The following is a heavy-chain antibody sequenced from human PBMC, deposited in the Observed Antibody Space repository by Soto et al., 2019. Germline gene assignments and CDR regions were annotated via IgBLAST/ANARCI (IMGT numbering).Heavy chain of an antibody. CDR3: AKDLHDSSGYYYDYFDY. V-gene: IGHV3-30*18. Sequence: PGGSLRLSCAASGFTFSSYGMHWVRQAPGKGLEWVAVISYDGSNKYYADSVKGRFTISRDNSKNTLYLQMNSLRAEDTAVYYCAKDLHDSSGYYYDYFDYWGQGTLVTVSS. CDR1: GFTFSSYG. CDR2: ISYDGSNK. J-gene: IGHJ4*02. D-gene: IGHD3-22*01.